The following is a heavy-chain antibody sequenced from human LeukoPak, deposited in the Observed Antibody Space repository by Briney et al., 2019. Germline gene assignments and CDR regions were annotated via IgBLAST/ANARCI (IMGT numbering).Heavy chain of an antibody. CDR2: ISSSSSYI. J-gene: IGHJ4*02. CDR3: ARVYFEKSSGYPIDY. D-gene: IGHD3-22*01. CDR1: GFTFSNAW. Sequence: PGGSLRLSCAASGFTFSNAWMNWVRQAPGKGLEWVSSISSSSSYIYYADSVKGRFTISRDNAKNSLYLQMNSLRAEDTAVYYCARVYFEKSSGYPIDYWGQGTLVTVSS. V-gene: IGHV3-21*01.